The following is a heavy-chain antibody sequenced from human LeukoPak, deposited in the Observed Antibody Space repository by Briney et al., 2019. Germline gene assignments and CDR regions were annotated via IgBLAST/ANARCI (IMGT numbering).Heavy chain of an antibody. V-gene: IGHV3-7*03. CDR3: ARASKFGIWDYYYGMDV. CDR2: IKQDGSEK. CDR1: GFIFSRYW. D-gene: IGHD3-16*01. Sequence: GGFLRLSCAASGFIFSRYWMTWVRQAPGKGLEWVANIKQDGSEKYYVDSVKGRFTISRDNAKNSLYLQMNSLRAEDTVVYYCARASKFGIWDYYYGMDVWGKGTTVTVSS. J-gene: IGHJ6*04.